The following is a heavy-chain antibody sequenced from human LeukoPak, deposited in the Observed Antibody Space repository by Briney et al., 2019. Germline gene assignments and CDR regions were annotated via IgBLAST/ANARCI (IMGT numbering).Heavy chain of an antibody. Sequence: GSLRLSCAASGFTFSDYYMSWIRQPPGKGLEWIGEINHSGSTNYNPSLKSRVTISVDTSKNQFSLKLSSVTAADTAVYYCAAPRGYSYGYYYWGQGTLVTVSS. V-gene: IGHV4-34*08. CDR3: AAPRGYSYGYYY. D-gene: IGHD5-18*01. CDR1: GFTFSDYY. J-gene: IGHJ4*02. CDR2: INHSGST.